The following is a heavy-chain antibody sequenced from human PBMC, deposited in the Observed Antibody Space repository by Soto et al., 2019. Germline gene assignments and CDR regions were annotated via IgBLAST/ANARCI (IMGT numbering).Heavy chain of an antibody. J-gene: IGHJ4*02. CDR1: GFIFRNFG. V-gene: IGHV3-30*03. Sequence: QVQLVESGGGVGQPGRSLRLSCAASGFIFRNFGMHWVRRAPGKGLEWVATISGDGNDKYYPDSMKGRFTISRDNFNNTLYLQLNSMRPEDTAVYHCVQGASTAQQHVASWGQGVLVPVSS. CDR2: ISGDGNDK. D-gene: IGHD1-26*01. CDR3: VQGASTAQQHVAS.